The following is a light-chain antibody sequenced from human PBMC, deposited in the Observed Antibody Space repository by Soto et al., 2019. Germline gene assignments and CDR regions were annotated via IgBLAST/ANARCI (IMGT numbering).Light chain of an antibody. CDR3: QHLNDYRYT. CDR2: AES. CDR1: QAISSS. V-gene: IGKV1-9*01. J-gene: IGKJ2*01. Sequence: DIQLTQSPSFLSASVGDRVTITCRASQAISSSLAWYQHNPGKAPKLLIYAESTLQNGVPSSFSGSGSGTEFTLTISSLQPEDFATYYCQHLNDYRYTFGQGTKVEIK.